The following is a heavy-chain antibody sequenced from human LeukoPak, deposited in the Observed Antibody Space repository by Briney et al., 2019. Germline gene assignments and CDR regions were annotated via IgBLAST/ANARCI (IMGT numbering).Heavy chain of an antibody. CDR3: ARRGHDSSSPGTFDY. CDR1: GFTVSSNY. Sequence: GGSLRLSCAASGFTVSSNYMSWVRQTPGKGLECVSVIYSGGSTYYADSVKGRFTISRDNSKNTLYLQMNSLVVEDTAVYYCARRGHDSSSPGTFDYWGQGTLVTVSS. CDR2: IYSGGST. D-gene: IGHD6-6*01. J-gene: IGHJ4*02. V-gene: IGHV3-53*01.